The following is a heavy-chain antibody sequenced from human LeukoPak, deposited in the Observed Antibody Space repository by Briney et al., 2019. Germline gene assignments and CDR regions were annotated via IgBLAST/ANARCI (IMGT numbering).Heavy chain of an antibody. CDR2: IYYSGST. Sequence: SETLSLTCTVSGGSISSYYWSWIRQPPGKGLEWIGYIYYSGSTNHNPSLKSRVTITVDTSKNQFSLKLSSVTAADTAVYYCARSYDSSGAGWFDYWGQGTLVTVSS. D-gene: IGHD3-22*01. J-gene: IGHJ4*02. CDR3: ARSYDSSGAGWFDY. CDR1: GGSISSYY. V-gene: IGHV4-59*01.